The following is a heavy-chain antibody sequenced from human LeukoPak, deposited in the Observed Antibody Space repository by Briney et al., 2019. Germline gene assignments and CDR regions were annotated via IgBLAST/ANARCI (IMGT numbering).Heavy chain of an antibody. CDR3: ACVYGENLPGWFDP. CDR2: IYPGDSDT. CDR1: GYSFTSYW. D-gene: IGHD4-17*01. V-gene: IGHV5-51*01. Sequence: GESLKISCKGSGYSFTSYWIAWVRQMPGKGLEWMGIIYPGDSDTTYSPSFQGQVIISADKSISTAYLQWSSLKASDTAMYYCACVYGENLPGWFDPWGQGTLVTVSS. J-gene: IGHJ5*02.